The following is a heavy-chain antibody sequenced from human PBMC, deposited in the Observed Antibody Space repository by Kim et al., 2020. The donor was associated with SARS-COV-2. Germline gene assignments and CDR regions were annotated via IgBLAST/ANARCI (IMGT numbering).Heavy chain of an antibody. V-gene: IGHV3-23*01. CDR1: GFTFSSYA. CDR2: ISGSGGST. D-gene: IGHD3-22*01. J-gene: IGHJ4*02. Sequence: GGSLRLSCAASGFTFSSYAMSWVRQAPGKGLEWVSAISGSGGSTYYADSVKGRFTISRDNSKNTLYLQMNSLRAEDTAVYYCAKDQEYDSSGYEGGFDYWGQGTLVTVSS. CDR3: AKDQEYDSSGYEGGFDY.